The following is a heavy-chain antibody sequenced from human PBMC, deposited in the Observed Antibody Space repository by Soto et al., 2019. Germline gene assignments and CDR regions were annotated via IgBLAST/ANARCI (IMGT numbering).Heavy chain of an antibody. CDR2: IRSKAYGGTT. CDR3: TRPVPGYYDTSGYYYIVY. CDR1: GFTFGDYA. J-gene: IGHJ4*02. V-gene: IGHV3-49*04. Sequence: GGSLRLSCTASGFTFGDYAMSWVRQAPGKGLEWVGFIRSKAYGGTTEYAASVKGRFTISRDDSKSIAYLQMNSLKTEDTAVYYCTRPVPGYYDTSGYYYIVYWAQGTLLTVSS. D-gene: IGHD3-22*01.